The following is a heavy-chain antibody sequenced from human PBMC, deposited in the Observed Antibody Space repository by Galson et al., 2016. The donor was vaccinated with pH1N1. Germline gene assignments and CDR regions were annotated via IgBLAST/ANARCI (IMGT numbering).Heavy chain of an antibody. CDR2: IIPILGAP. D-gene: IGHD6-25*01. J-gene: IGHJ4*02. CDR1: RDTFINYA. CDR3: ARMSSGYNTIDS. V-gene: IGHV1-69*05. Sequence: VSCRASRDTFINYAFSWVRQAPGKGLEWMGGIIPILGAPNYTQNFQGRVTISTDKSTTTAYMELTGLTSGDTAIYYCARMSSGYNTIDSWGQGTLITVSS.